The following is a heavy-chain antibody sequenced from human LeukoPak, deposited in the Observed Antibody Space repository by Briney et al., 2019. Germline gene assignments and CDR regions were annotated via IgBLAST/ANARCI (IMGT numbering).Heavy chain of an antibody. V-gene: IGHV1-46*01. D-gene: IGHD6-13*01. CDR3: AGTYSSMEGLFDP. J-gene: IGHJ5*02. CDR1: GYTFTSYY. Sequence: GASVKVSCKASGYTFTSYYMHWVRQAPGQGLEWMGIINPSGGSTSYAQKFQGRVTMTRDTSTSTVYMELSSLRSEDTAVYYCAGTYSSMEGLFDPWGQGTLVTVSS. CDR2: INPSGGST.